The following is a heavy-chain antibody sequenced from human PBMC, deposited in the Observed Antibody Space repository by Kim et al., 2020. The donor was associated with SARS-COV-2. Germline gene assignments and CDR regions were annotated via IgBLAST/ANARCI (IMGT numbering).Heavy chain of an antibody. D-gene: IGHD5-18*01. V-gene: IGHV4-59*01. CDR2: I. Sequence: INNTPSLKSRVTISVDTSKNPFSLKLSSVTAADTAVYYCARDGDGYGLDYWGQGTLVTVSS. J-gene: IGHJ4*02. CDR3: ARDGDGYGLDY.